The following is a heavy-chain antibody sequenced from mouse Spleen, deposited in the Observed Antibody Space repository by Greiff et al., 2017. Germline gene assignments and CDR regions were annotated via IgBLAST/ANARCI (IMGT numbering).Heavy chain of an antibody. CDR3: AITDH. CDR2: ISYSGST. V-gene: IGHV3-2*02. J-gene: IGHJ4*01. CDR1: GYSITSDYA. Sequence: EVKLVESGPGLVKPSQSLSLTCTVTGYSITSDYAWNWIRQFPGNKLEWMGYISYSGSTSYNPSLKSRISITRDTSKNQFVLQLNSVTTEDTATYYCAITDHWGQGTSVTVSS.